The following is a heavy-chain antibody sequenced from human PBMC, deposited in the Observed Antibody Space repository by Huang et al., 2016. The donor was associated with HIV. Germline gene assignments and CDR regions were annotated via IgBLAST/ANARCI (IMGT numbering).Heavy chain of an antibody. CDR1: GGPFSTHY. V-gene: IGHV4-34*02. CDR2: IKYNGHA. D-gene: IGHD1-1*01. Sequence: QVRLQQWGGGLVRPSESLSRTCAVYGGPFSTHYWSWIRQSPGKGLEWIAEIKYNGHANFNPSLRSRVSRSVDTSKNQFSLNVTSVPAADTAIYYCARGRDTTEMDTVDDALDVWDQGTLVIVSS. CDR3: ARGRDTTEMDTVDDALDV. J-gene: IGHJ3*01.